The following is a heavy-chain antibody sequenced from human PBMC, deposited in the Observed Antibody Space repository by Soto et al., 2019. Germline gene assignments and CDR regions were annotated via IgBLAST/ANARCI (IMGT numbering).Heavy chain of an antibody. CDR1: GFTFNSYA. V-gene: IGHV3-30-3*01. CDR2: ISYDGSNK. J-gene: IGHJ3*02. CDR3: ARALLEGAFGI. D-gene: IGHD3-10*01. Sequence: QVQLVESGGGVVQPGRSLRLSCTASGFTFNSYAMHWVRQAPGKGLEWVAVISYDGSNKYYADSVKGRFTISRDNSKNTLYLQMNSLRAEDTAVYYCARALLEGAFGIWGQGTMVTVSS.